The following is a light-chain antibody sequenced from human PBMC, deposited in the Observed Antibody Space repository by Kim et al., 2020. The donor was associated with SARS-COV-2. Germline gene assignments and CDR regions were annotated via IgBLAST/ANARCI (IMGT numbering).Light chain of an antibody. CDR2: AAS. V-gene: IGKV1-39*01. CDR3: QQSYSTPYT. J-gene: IGKJ2*01. CDR1: QSISSY. Sequence: SASVGDRVTITCRASQSISSYLNWYQQKPGKAPNLLIYAASSLQSGVPSRCSGSGSGTDFTLTISSLQPEDFGTYYCQQSYSTPYTFGQGTKLEI.